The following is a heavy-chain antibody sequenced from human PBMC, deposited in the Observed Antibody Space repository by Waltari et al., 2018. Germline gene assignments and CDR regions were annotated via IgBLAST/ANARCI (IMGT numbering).Heavy chain of an antibody. J-gene: IGHJ4*02. CDR1: GGSISSHY. CDR3: ARVPSPGIAAAVDY. CDR2: IYYSGST. V-gene: IGHV4-59*11. D-gene: IGHD6-13*01. Sequence: QVQLQESGPGLVKPSETLSLTCTVSGGSISSHYWSWIRQPPGKGLEWIGYIYYSGSTNYNPSLKSRVTISVDTSKNQFSLKLSSVTAADTAVYYCARVPSPGIAAAVDYWGQGTLVTVSS.